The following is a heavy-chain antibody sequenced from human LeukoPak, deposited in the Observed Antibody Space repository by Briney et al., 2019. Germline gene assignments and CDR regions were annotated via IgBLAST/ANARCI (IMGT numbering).Heavy chain of an antibody. CDR3: ARDNCSSTSCYTGPWFDP. D-gene: IGHD2-2*02. Sequence: SVKVSCKASGGTFSSYAISWVRQAPGQGLEWMGGIIPIFGTANYAQKFQGRVTITADKSTSTAYMELSSLRSEDTAVYYCARDNCSSTSCYTGPWFDPSGQGTLVTVSS. V-gene: IGHV1-69*06. CDR1: GGTFSSYA. J-gene: IGHJ5*02. CDR2: IIPIFGTA.